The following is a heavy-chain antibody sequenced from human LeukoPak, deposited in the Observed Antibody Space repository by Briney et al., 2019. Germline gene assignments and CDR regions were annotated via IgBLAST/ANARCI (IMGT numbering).Heavy chain of an antibody. D-gene: IGHD5-24*01. CDR2: INPNSGGT. Sequence: ASVKVSCKASGYTFTGYYVHWVRQAPGQGLEWMGWINPNSGGTNYAQKFQGRVTMTRDTSISTAYMELSRLRSDDTAVYYCARGREWLQLYYLADWGQGTLVTVSS. CDR1: GYTFTGYY. J-gene: IGHJ4*02. V-gene: IGHV1-2*02. CDR3: ARGREWLQLYYLAD.